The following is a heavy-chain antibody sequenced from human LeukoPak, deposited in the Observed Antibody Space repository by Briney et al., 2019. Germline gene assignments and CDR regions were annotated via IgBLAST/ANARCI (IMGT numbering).Heavy chain of an antibody. CDR3: ASDQDTAMVTGALDY. V-gene: IGHV1-69*13. CDR2: IIPIFGTA. J-gene: IGHJ4*02. D-gene: IGHD5-18*01. CDR1: GGTFSSYA. Sequence: VASVRVSCKASGGTFSSYAISWVRQAPGQGLEWMGGIIPIFGTANYAQKFQGRVTITADESTSTAYMELSSLRSEDTAVYYCASDQDTAMVTGALDYWGQGTLVTVSS.